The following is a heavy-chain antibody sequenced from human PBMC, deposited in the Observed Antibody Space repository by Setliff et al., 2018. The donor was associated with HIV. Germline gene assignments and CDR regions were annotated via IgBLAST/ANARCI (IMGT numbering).Heavy chain of an antibody. D-gene: IGHD3-16*01. Sequence: SETLCLTCSVSGGSISSSSDYWGWIRQPPGKGLEWIGSIYYHGSTYYNPSLKSRVTISIDTSKNQFSLQLTSVTAADTAVYYCVNPSGAMGDFDSWGQGTLDTVSS. CDR1: GGSISSSSDY. J-gene: IGHJ4*02. V-gene: IGHV4-39*01. CDR3: VNPSGAMGDFDS. CDR2: IYYHGST.